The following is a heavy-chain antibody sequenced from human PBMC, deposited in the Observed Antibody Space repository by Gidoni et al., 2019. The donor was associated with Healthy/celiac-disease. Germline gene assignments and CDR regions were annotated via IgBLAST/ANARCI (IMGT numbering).Heavy chain of an antibody. J-gene: IGHJ3*02. Sequence: QVQLQESGPGLVKPSGTLSLTCAVSGGSISSSNWWSWVRQPPGKGLEWIGEIYRSGSTNYNASLKSRVTISVDKSKNQISLKLSSVTAADTAMYYCARGLYSSSWNDAFDMWGQGTMVTVSS. CDR2: IYRSGST. V-gene: IGHV4-4*02. CDR3: ARGLYSSSWNDAFDM. D-gene: IGHD6-13*01. CDR1: GGSISSSNW.